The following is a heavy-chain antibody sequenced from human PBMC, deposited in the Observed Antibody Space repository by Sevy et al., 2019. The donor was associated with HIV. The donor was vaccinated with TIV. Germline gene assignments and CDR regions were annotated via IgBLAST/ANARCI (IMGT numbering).Heavy chain of an antibody. CDR3: ARDALPYYYDSSGSNWFDP. J-gene: IGHJ5*02. D-gene: IGHD3-22*01. V-gene: IGHV1-69*13. CDR2: IIPIFGTA. CDR1: GGTFSSYA. Sequence: ASVKVSCKASGGTFSSYAISWVRQAPGQGLEWMGGIIPIFGTANYAQKFQGRVTITADESTSKAYMELSSLRSEDTAVYYCARDALPYYYDSSGSNWFDPWGQGTLVTVSS.